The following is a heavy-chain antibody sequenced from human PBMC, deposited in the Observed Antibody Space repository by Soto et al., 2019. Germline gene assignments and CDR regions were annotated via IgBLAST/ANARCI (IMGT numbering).Heavy chain of an antibody. CDR2: IIPLFGIA. CDR3: AASGRDVLGYDYKDTEGLDI. CDR1: GGTFSQFA. V-gene: IGHV1-69*12. Sequence: QVQLVQSGAEVKKPGSSVKVSCKASGGTFSQFAVSWVRQAPGQGLEWMGGIIPLFGIAKYAPKFEDRVTIIADDSTNTASMDLSGLRSEDTAVYYCAASGRDVLGYDYKDTEGLDIWSQGTLVTVSS. J-gene: IGHJ3*02. D-gene: IGHD3-10*01.